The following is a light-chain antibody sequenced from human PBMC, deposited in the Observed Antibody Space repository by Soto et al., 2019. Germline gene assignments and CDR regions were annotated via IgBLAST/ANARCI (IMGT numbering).Light chain of an antibody. CDR1: QSISSY. CDR3: QQCYSTPLT. CDR2: AAS. V-gene: IGKV1-39*01. Sequence: DIQMTQSPSSLSASVGDRVTITCRASQSISSYLNWYQQKPGKAPKLLIYAASSLQSGVPSRFSGSGSGTEFTLTISSLQPEDFATYYCQQCYSTPLTFGRGTKLEIK. J-gene: IGKJ2*01.